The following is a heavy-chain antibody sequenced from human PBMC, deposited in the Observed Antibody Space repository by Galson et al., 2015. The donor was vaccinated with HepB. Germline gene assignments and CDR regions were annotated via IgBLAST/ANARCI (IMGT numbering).Heavy chain of an antibody. V-gene: IGHV3-23*01. CDR1: GFTFSSYA. J-gene: IGHJ4*02. D-gene: IGHD6-6*01. Sequence: SLRLSCAASGFTFSSYAMSWVRQTPGKGLEWVSAISGSGATTYYADSVKGRFTISRDNSENTVYLQMNSLRGEDMAIYYCAKDASRGAGRQFDYWGQGSLVTVSS. CDR2: ISGSGATT. CDR3: AKDASRGAGRQFDY.